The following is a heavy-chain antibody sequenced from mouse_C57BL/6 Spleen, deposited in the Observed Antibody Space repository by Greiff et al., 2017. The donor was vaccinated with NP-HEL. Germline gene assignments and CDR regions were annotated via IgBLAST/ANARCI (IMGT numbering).Heavy chain of an antibody. J-gene: IGHJ3*01. CDR2: IDPSASYT. V-gene: IGHV1-69*01. CDR3: ARCGYYCSSRGWVAY. CDR1: GYTFTSYW. D-gene: IGHD1-1*01. Sequence: QVQLQQPGAELVMPGASVKLSCKASGYTFTSYWMHWVKQRPGPGLEWIGEIDPSASYTNYNQKFKGKSTLTVDKSSSTAYMQLSSLTSEDSAVYYCARCGYYCSSRGWVAYWGQGTLVTGSA.